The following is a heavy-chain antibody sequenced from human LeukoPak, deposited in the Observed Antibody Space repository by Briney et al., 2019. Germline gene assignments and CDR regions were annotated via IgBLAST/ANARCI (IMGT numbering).Heavy chain of an antibody. V-gene: IGHV5-51*01. CDR2: MYLADSDT. Sequence: GESLKISCKGSGYTFTSYWIGWVRQMPGEGLEWMGIMYLADSDTRYSPSFQGQVTISADKSISTAYLQWSSLKASDTAMYYCATTLNGNTFWGSWGQGTLVTVSS. J-gene: IGHJ4*02. CDR3: ATTLNGNTFWGS. D-gene: IGHD1-7*01. CDR1: GYTFTSYW.